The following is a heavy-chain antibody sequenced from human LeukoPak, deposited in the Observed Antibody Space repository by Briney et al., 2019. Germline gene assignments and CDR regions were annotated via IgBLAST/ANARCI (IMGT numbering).Heavy chain of an antibody. V-gene: IGHV4-59*11. CDR1: GGSISSHY. CDR3: ARWARNGYYFWFDP. CDR2: IYYSGST. Sequence: SETLSLTCTVSGGSISSHYWSWIRQPPGKGLEWIGYIYYSGSTNYNPSLKSRVTISVDTSKNQFSLKLSSVTAADTAVYYCARWARNGYYFWFDPWGQGTLVTVSS. J-gene: IGHJ5*02. D-gene: IGHD3-3*01.